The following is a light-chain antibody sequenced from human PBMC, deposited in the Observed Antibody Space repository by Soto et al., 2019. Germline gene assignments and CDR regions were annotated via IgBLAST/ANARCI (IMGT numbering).Light chain of an antibody. CDR3: QVWYTGSDHVV. Sequence: SYELTQTSSVSVAPGQTARISCGGNNIGGKSVHWYQQKPGQAPVVVVYDDSDRPSGIPERFSGSNSGNTATLTISRVEAGDEADYYCQVWYTGSDHVVFGGGTKVTVL. J-gene: IGLJ2*01. CDR2: DDS. CDR1: NIGGKS. V-gene: IGLV3-21*02.